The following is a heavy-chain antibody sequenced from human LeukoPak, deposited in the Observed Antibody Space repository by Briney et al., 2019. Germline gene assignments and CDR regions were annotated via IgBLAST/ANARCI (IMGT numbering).Heavy chain of an antibody. D-gene: IGHD3-10*01. V-gene: IGHV4-34*01. Sequence: SETLSLTCAVYGGSFSGYYWSWIRHPPGKGLEWIGEINHSGSTNYNPSLKSRVTISVDTSKNQFSLKLSSVTAADTAVYYCARGKVNYYGSGSYRPTNWFDPWGQGTLVTVSS. CDR1: GGSFSGYY. CDR2: INHSGST. J-gene: IGHJ5*02. CDR3: ARGKVNYYGSGSYRPTNWFDP.